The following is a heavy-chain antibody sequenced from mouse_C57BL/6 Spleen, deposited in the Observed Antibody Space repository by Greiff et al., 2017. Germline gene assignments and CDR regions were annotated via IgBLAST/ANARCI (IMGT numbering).Heavy chain of an antibody. Sequence: EVQLQESGAELVKPGASVKLSCTASGFNIKDYYMHWVKQRPEQGLEWIGRIDPEDGETKYAPKFQGKATITADTSSNTAYLQLSSLTSEDTAVYYCARDYYYGSSYRGYFDYWGQGTTLTVSS. CDR2: IDPEDGET. V-gene: IGHV14-2*01. D-gene: IGHD1-1*01. J-gene: IGHJ2*01. CDR3: ARDYYYGSSYRGYFDY. CDR1: GFNIKDYY.